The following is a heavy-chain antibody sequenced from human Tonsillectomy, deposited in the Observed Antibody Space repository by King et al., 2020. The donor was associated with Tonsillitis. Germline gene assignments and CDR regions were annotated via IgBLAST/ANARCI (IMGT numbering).Heavy chain of an antibody. V-gene: IGHV3-21*01. Sequence: VQLVESGGGLVKPGGSLRLSCAASGFTFSSYSKNWVRQAPGKGLEWVSSVSSSSSYIFYADSVKGRFTISRDNAKNSLYLQMNSLRAEDTAVYYCARGGSPGGWYLDYWGQGTLVTVSS. CDR1: GFTFSSYS. CDR3: ARGGSPGGWYLDY. D-gene: IGHD6-19*01. CDR2: VSSSSSYI. J-gene: IGHJ4*02.